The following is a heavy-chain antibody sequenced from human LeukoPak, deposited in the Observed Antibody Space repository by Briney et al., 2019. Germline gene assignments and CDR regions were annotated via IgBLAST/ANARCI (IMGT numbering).Heavy chain of an antibody. CDR3: ARTSTGGSDYDILTGYYNRRGAFDY. D-gene: IGHD3-9*01. V-gene: IGHV3-11*01. J-gene: IGHJ4*02. Sequence: PGGSLRLSCAASGFTFSDYYMSWIRQAPGKGLEWVSYISSSGSTIYYADSVKGRFTISRDNAKNSLYPQMNSLRAEDAAVYYCARTSTGGSDYDILTGYYNRRGAFDYWGQGTLVTVSS. CDR2: ISSSGSTI. CDR1: GFTFSDYY.